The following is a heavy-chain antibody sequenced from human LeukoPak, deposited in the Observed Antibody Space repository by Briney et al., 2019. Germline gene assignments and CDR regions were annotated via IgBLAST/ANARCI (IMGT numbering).Heavy chain of an antibody. V-gene: IGHV4-38-2*01. Sequence: SESLSLSRAVSGYSLTSGNYWGWTGPPPGKGLEWIGRIYHSGSNSYHTSLKSRVTRSVDTSKKQSSLKLSSATAADTAVYYCAREYSSSWGYYYYYMDVWGKGTTVTVSS. CDR3: AREYSSSWGYYYYYMDV. CDR1: GYSLTSGNY. CDR2: IYHSGSN. D-gene: IGHD6-6*01. J-gene: IGHJ6*03.